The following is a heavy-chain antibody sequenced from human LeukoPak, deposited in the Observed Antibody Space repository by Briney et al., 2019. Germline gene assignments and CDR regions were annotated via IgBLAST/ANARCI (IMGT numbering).Heavy chain of an antibody. CDR2: ISYDGSNK. D-gene: IGHD3-3*01. J-gene: IGHJ6*03. CDR1: GFTFSSYA. Sequence: GGSLRLSCAASGFTFSSYAMHWVRQAPGKGLEWVAVISYDGSNKYYADSVKGRFTISRDNAKNTLYLQVNSLRAEDTAVYYCARVRYDFWSRFRDYYYMDVWGKGTTVTVSS. CDR3: ARVRYDFWSRFRDYYYMDV. V-gene: IGHV3-30-3*01.